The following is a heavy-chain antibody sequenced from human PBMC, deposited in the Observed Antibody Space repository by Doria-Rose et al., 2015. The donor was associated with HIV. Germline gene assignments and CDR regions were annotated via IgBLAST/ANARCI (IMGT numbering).Heavy chain of an antibody. Sequence: QVQLVQSGAEVKKPGASVRVSCKASGFTFTSYYVHWVRQAPGQGLEWMGIINPSDRTTSYAQKFQGRGTLTRDPSTSTVYMELSSLRSEDSAVYYCARAVRNGWNDLEDYWGQGTLVTVSS. V-gene: IGHV1-46*01. CDR2: INPSDRTT. CDR1: GFTFTSYY. CDR3: ARAVRNGWNDLEDY. J-gene: IGHJ4*02. D-gene: IGHD1-1*01.